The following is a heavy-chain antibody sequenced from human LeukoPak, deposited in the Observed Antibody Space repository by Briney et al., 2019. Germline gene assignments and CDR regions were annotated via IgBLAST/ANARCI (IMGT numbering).Heavy chain of an antibody. D-gene: IGHD5-24*01. Sequence: SETLSLTCTVSGGSISSGSYYWSWIRQPAGKGLEWIGRIYTSGSTNYNPSLKSQVTISVDTSKNQCSLKLSSVTAADTAVYYGARHLSGWLQSSFDYWGQGTLVTVSS. CDR2: IYTSGST. CDR3: ARHLSGWLQSSFDY. CDR1: GGSISSGSYY. V-gene: IGHV4-61*02. J-gene: IGHJ4*02.